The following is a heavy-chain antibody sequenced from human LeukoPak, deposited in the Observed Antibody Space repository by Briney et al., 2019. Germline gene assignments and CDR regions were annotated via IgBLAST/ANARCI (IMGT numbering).Heavy chain of an antibody. CDR2: IYSGGNT. D-gene: IGHD1-20*01. J-gene: IGHJ4*02. CDR1: GFTVSSNY. Sequence: LPGGSLRLPCAASGFTVSSNYMSWVRQAPGKGLEWVSVIYSGGNTYYADSVKGRFTISRGNSKNTLYLQMNSLRAEDTAVYYCARGYNWNDYWGQGTLVTVSS. V-gene: IGHV3-53*01. CDR3: ARGYNWNDY.